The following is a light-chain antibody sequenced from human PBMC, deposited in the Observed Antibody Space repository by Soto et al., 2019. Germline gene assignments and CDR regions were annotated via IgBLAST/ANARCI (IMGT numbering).Light chain of an antibody. CDR1: GTDIGAHNH. J-gene: IGLJ1*01. CDR3: NSYTSLSNRV. V-gene: IGLV2-14*01. Sequence: QSLATQLASASGAPGPSITISCPGTGTDIGAHNHVSWYQQPPSKAPKHLRYEVTNRPAGVSKRCSGSKSSNTASLTACGHQAEDEANYNCNSYTSLSNRVCGTGTKVTV. CDR2: EVT.